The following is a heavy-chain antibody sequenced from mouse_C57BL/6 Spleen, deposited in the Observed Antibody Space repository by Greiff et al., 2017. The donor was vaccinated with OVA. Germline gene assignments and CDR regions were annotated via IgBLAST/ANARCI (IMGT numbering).Heavy chain of an antibody. V-gene: IGHV1-7*01. CDR3: ARGNWDPEAYFDY. Sequence: VQLQQSGAELAKPGASVKLSCKASGYTFTSYWMHWVKQRPGQGLEWIGYINPSSGYTKYNQKFKDKATLTADKSSITAYMQLSSLTYEDSAVYYCARGNWDPEAYFDYWGQGTTLTVSS. CDR1: GYTFTSYW. CDR2: INPSSGYT. D-gene: IGHD4-1*01. J-gene: IGHJ2*01.